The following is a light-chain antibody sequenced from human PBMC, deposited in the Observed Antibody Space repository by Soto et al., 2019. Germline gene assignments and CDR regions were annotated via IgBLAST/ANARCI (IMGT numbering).Light chain of an antibody. CDR3: QNYNGAPWT. V-gene: IGKV1-27*01. J-gene: IGKJ1*01. CDR1: QGISNY. Sequence: DIQMTQSPSSLSASVGDRVTITCRASQGISNYLVWYQQKPGKVPKLLIYAASTSQSGVPSRFSGSGSGTDFTLTISSLQPEDVATYYCQNYNGAPWTFVQGTKVEIK. CDR2: AAS.